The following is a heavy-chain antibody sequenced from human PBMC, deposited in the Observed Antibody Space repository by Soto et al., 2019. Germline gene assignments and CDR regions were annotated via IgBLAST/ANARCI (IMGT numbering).Heavy chain of an antibody. Sequence: GESLKISCKGSGYSFTSYWISWVRQMPGKGLEWMGRFDPSDSYTNYSPSFQGHVTISADKSISTAYLQWSSLKASDTAMYYCAVGYCSSTSCYEDYYYGMDVWGQGTTVTVSS. CDR3: AVGYCSSTSCYEDYYYGMDV. V-gene: IGHV5-10-1*01. CDR1: GYSFTSYW. D-gene: IGHD2-2*01. J-gene: IGHJ6*02. CDR2: FDPSDSYT.